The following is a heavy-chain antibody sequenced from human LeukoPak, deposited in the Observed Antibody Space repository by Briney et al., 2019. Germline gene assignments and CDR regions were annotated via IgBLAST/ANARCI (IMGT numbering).Heavy chain of an antibody. CDR3: ALGKRMTQLWLKEVNWFDP. Sequence: SETLSLTCAVYGESFTGYYWSWIRQPPGKGLEWIGEINHSGSTNYNPSLKSRVTLSVDTSKNQFSLNLSSVTAADTAVYYCALGKRMTQLWLKEVNWFDPWGQGTLVTVSS. J-gene: IGHJ5*02. D-gene: IGHD5-18*01. V-gene: IGHV4-34*01. CDR1: GESFTGYY. CDR2: INHSGST.